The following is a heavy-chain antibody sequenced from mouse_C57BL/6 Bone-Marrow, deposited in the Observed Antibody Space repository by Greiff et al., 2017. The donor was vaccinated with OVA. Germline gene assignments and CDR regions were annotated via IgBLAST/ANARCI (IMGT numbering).Heavy chain of an antibody. CDR3: ARSWYYFDY. Sequence: VQLQQSVAELVRPGASVKLSCTASGFTIKNTYMHWVKQRPEQGLEWIGRIDPANGNTNYAPKFQGKATITADPSSNTAYLQLSSLTSEDTANFSCARSWYYFDYWGQGTTLTVSS. V-gene: IGHV14-3*01. D-gene: IGHD1-1*02. J-gene: IGHJ2*01. CDR1: GFTIKNTY. CDR2: IDPANGNT.